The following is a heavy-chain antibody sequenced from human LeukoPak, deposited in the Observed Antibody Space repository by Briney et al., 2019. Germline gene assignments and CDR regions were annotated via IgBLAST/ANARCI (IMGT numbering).Heavy chain of an antibody. J-gene: IGHJ4*02. Sequence: SETLSLTCTVSGGSISSGSYYWSWIRQPAGKGLEWIGRIYTSGSTNYNPSLKSRVTISVDTSKNQFSLKLSSVTAADTAVYYCARGYSSGPYYFDYWGQGTLVTVSS. V-gene: IGHV4-61*02. D-gene: IGHD6-19*01. CDR2: IYTSGST. CDR3: ARGYSSGPYYFDY. CDR1: GGSISSGSYY.